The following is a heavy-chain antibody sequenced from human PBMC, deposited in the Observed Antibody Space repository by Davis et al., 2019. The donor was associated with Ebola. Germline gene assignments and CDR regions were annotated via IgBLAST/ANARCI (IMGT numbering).Heavy chain of an antibody. D-gene: IGHD2-15*01. CDR2: IYYSGST. V-gene: IGHV4-59*01. CDR1: GGSLSSYY. CDR3: ARGRGCSGGSCYPPHY. Sequence: SETLSLTCTVSGGSLSSYYWSWIRQPPGKGLEWIGYIYYSGSTNYNPSLKSRVTISVDTSKNQFSLKLSSVTAADTAVYYCARGRGCSGGSCYPPHYWGQGTLVTVSS. J-gene: IGHJ4*02.